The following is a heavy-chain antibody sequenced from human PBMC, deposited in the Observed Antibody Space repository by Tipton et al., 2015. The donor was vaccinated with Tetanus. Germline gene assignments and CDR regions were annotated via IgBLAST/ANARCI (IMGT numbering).Heavy chain of an antibody. CDR1: GFTFGRFG. CDR3: AKDDAGLAQRGGFYFDS. CDR2: ISYDGGNK. Sequence: SLRLSCEASGFTFGRFGMHWVRQAPGKGLEWVAVISYDGGNKFYADSVQGRFTISRDNSKDTFYLEMHSLRSEDTAVYFCAKDDAGLAQRGGFYFDSWGQGTLVTGSS. V-gene: IGHV3-30*18. J-gene: IGHJ4*02. D-gene: IGHD3-9*01.